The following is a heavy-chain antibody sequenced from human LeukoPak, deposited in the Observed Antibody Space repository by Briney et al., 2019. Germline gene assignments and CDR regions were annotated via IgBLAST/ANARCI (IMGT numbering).Heavy chain of an antibody. CDR3: ARDQGGGGAKGHNWFDP. D-gene: IGHD2-21*01. Sequence: AGGSLRLSCAASGFTFSNYWMHWVRQAPGKGLVWVSRIKSDGSSTSYADSVKGRFTISRDNAKNTLYLQMNSLRVEDTAVYYCARDQGGGGAKGHNWFDPWGQGTLVTVSS. CDR2: IKSDGSST. CDR1: GFTFSNYW. V-gene: IGHV3-74*01. J-gene: IGHJ5*02.